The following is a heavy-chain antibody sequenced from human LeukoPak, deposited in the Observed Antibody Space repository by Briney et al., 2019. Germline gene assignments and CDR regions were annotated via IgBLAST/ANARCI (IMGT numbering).Heavy chain of an antibody. D-gene: IGHD2-15*01. CDR1: GFTFSSYA. CDR2: ISSSSSYI. Sequence: GGSLRLSCAASGFTFSSYAMSWVRQAPGKGLEWVSSISSSSSYIYYADSVKGRFTISRDNAKNSLYLQMNSLRAEDTAVYYCARVLGSSHLIDYWGQGTLVTVSS. CDR3: ARVLGSSHLIDY. J-gene: IGHJ4*02. V-gene: IGHV3-21*01.